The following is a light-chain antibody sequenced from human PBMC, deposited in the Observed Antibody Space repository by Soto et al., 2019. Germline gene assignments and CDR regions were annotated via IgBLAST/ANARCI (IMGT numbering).Light chain of an antibody. J-gene: IGLJ1*01. Sequence: QSALTQPASVSGSPGQSITISCTGTSSDVGGYDYVSWYQLHPGKAPKLMVFEVSNRPSGVSYRFSGSKSGNTASLTISGLQAEDEADYYCYSYAGSSYVFGTGTKVTVL. CDR3: YSYAGSSYV. CDR1: SSDVGGYDY. V-gene: IGLV2-14*01. CDR2: EVS.